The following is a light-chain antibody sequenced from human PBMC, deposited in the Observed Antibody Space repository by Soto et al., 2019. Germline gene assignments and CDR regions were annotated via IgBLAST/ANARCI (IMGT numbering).Light chain of an antibody. V-gene: IGKV1-5*03. CDR2: KAS. J-gene: IGKJ1*01. CDR1: QSISSW. CDR3: QQYNSYWT. Sequence: DIQMNQSPSTLSASVGDRVTITCRAGQSISSWLAWYQQKPGKAPKLLIYKASTLESGVPLRFSGSGSGTEFTLTISSLQPDDFATYYCQQYNSYWTFGQGAKVDI.